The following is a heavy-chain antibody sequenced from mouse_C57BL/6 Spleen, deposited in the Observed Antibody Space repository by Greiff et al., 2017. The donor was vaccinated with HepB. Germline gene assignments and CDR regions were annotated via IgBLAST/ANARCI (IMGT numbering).Heavy chain of an antibody. CDR1: GYAFSSYW. CDR2: IYPGDGDT. V-gene: IGHV1-80*01. J-gene: IGHJ1*03. D-gene: IGHD2-5*01. Sequence: VQLQQSGAELVKPGASVKISCKASGYAFSSYWMNWVKQRPGKGLEWIGQIYPGDGDTNYNGKFKGKATLTADKSTSTAYMHLSSLTSEDSAVYFRARNLYYSNYGGYFDVWGTGTTVTVSS. CDR3: ARNLYYSNYGGYFDV.